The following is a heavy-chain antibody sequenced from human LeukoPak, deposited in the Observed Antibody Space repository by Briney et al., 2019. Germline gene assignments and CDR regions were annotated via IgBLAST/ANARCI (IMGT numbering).Heavy chain of an antibody. CDR3: ARTLFGDQYQLLHNWFDP. CDR2: INTDTGNP. Sequence: ASVKVSCKASGYTFTDYAMNWVRQVPGQGLEWMGWINTDTGNPTYVQGFTRRPVFSLDTSASTAYLQISSLKAEDTAVYYCARTLFGDQYQLLHNWFDPWGQGTLVTVSS. V-gene: IGHV7-4-1*02. CDR1: GYTFTDYA. J-gene: IGHJ5*02. D-gene: IGHD2-2*01.